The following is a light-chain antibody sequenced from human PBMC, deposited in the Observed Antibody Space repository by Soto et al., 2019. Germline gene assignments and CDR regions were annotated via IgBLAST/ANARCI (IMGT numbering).Light chain of an antibody. V-gene: IGKV3-20*01. J-gene: IGKJ3*01. CDR1: QSVSSSY. CDR3: QQYGSSLIFT. CDR2: GAS. Sequence: EIVLTQSPGTLSLSPGERATLSCRASQSVSSSYFAWYQQKPGQAPRLLIYGASSRVTGIPDRFSGSGSGTDFTLTISRLEPEDFAVYYCQQYGSSLIFTFGPGTKVDI.